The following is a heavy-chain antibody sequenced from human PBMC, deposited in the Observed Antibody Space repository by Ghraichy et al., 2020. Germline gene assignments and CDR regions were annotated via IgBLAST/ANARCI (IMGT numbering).Heavy chain of an antibody. D-gene: IGHD6-6*01. CDR1: GFTFDDYG. V-gene: IGHV3-20*01. CDR3: ARAGSSSRGGWFDP. Sequence: GGFLRLSCAASGFTFDDYGMSWVRQAPGKGLEWVSGINWNGGSTGYADSVKGRFTISRDNAKNSLYLQMNSLRAEDTALYHCARAGSSSRGGWFDPWGQGTLVTVSS. J-gene: IGHJ5*02. CDR2: INWNGGST.